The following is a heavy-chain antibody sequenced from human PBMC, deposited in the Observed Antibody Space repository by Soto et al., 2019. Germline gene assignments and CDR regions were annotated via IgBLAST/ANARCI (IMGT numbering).Heavy chain of an antibody. CDR3: AKRDGYYLDF. CDR2: ISGSGAGT. J-gene: IGHJ4*02. D-gene: IGHD3-22*01. V-gene: IGHV3-23*01. Sequence: PGGSLRLSCGVSGFSFGNYAMSWVRQAPGKGLEWVSAISGSGAGTYYADSVKGRFTISRDNSKNTLYLQMSSLRVEDTAVYYCAKRDGYYLDFWGPGTLVTVSS. CDR1: GFSFGNYA.